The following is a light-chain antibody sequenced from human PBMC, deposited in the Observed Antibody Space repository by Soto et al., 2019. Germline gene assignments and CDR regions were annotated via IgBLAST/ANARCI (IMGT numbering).Light chain of an antibody. V-gene: IGKV1-39*01. CDR2: TAS. Sequence: DIQMTQSPSSLSASVGDRVTITCRASQSISRYLNWYQQKPGKAPTLLIYTASSLQSGVPSRFSGSGSGTDFTLTINSLQPEDFATYSGQQSYSTPFTCGPGTKVDIK. CDR3: QQSYSTPFT. J-gene: IGKJ3*01. CDR1: QSISRY.